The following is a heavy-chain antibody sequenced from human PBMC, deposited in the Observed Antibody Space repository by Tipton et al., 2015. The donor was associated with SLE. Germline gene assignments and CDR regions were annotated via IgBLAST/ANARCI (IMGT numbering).Heavy chain of an antibody. D-gene: IGHD3-16*02. J-gene: IGHJ4*02. Sequence: SLRLSCAASGFTFSSYAMHWVRQAPGKGLEWVAVISYDGSNKYYADSVKGRFTISRDNSKNTLYLQMNSLRAEDTAVYYCAKTRDKFGGVIVPPLVYWGQGTLVTVSS. CDR3: AKTRDKFGGVIVPPLVY. CDR1: GFTFSSYA. CDR2: ISYDGSNK. V-gene: IGHV3-30-3*01.